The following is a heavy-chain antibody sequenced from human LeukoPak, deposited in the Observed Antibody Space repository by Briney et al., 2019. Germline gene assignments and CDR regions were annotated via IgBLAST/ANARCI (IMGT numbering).Heavy chain of an antibody. CDR3: ARRHSSSWYGEILDEGAFDI. D-gene: IGHD6-13*01. J-gene: IGHJ3*02. V-gene: IGHV4-59*01. Sequence: KPSETLSLTCTVSGGSISSYYWSWIRQPPGKGLEWIGYIYYSGSTNYNPSLKSRVTISVDTSKNQFSLKLSSVTAADTAVYYCARRHSSSWYGEILDEGAFDIWGQGTMVTVSS. CDR1: GGSISSYY. CDR2: IYYSGST.